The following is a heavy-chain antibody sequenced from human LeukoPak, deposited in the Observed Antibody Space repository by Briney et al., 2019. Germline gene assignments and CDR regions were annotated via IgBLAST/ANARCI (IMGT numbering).Heavy chain of an antibody. D-gene: IGHD6-13*01. Sequence: GGSLSLSCAASGFTFSSFWMYWVRQAPGKGLVWVSRINSGGSSIGYADSVKGRFTISRDNAKNTLSLQMDSLRAEDTAVYFWASAGRVGDIFDIWGQGTMVTVSS. CDR2: INSGGSSI. V-gene: IGHV3-74*01. CDR3: ASAGRVGDIFDI. CDR1: GFTFSSFW. J-gene: IGHJ3*02.